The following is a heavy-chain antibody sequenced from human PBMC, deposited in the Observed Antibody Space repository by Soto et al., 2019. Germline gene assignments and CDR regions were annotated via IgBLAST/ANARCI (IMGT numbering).Heavy chain of an antibody. CDR3: TTDSYYDSSGYYRQS. CDR1: GFTFSNAW. J-gene: IGHJ5*02. Sequence: GGSLRLSCAASGFTFSNAWMNWVRQAPGKGLEWVGRIKSKTDGGTTDYAAPVKGRFTISRDDSKNTLYLQMNSLKTEDTAVYYCTTDSYYDSSGYYRQSWGQGTLVTVSS. CDR2: IKSKTDGGTT. V-gene: IGHV3-15*07. D-gene: IGHD3-22*01.